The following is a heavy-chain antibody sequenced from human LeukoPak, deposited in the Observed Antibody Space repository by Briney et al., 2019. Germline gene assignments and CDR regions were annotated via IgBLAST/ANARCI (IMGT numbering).Heavy chain of an antibody. J-gene: IGHJ5*01. D-gene: IGHD1-26*01. CDR1: GFTFSSYA. CDR2: ISNSGGAT. V-gene: IGHV3-23*01. CDR3: VEDIRESGSYGWFDS. Sequence: GGSLRLSCAASGFTFSSYAMSWVRQAPGKGLEWVSAISNSGGATYCADSVRGRFTISRDNSRNTLYLQMNSLRADDTAVYYCVEDIRESGSYGWFDSWGQGTLVTVSS.